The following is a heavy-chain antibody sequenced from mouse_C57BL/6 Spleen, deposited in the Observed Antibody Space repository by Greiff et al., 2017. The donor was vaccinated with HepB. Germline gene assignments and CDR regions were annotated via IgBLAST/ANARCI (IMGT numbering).Heavy chain of an antibody. V-gene: IGHV5-4*01. J-gene: IGHJ1*03. CDR1: GFTFSSYA. D-gene: IGHD1-1*01. CDR3: ERDRGYYGIWYFDV. CDR2: ISDGDSYT. Sequence: EVNLVESGGGLVKPGGSLKLSCAASGFTFSSYAMSWVRQTPEKRLEWVATISDGDSYTYYPDNVKGRFTISRANAKNNLYLQMSHLKSEDTAMYYYERDRGYYGIWYFDVWGTGTTVTVSS.